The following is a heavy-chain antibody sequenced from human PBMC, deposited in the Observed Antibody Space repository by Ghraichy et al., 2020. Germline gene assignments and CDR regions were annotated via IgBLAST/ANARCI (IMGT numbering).Heavy chain of an antibody. D-gene: IGHD6-6*01. CDR2: VSNNGGST. V-gene: IGHV3-23*01. J-gene: IGHJ4*02. Sequence: GGSLRLSCAASGFPFNNFGMSWVRQAPGKGLEWVSAVSNNGGSTYYADSVKGRFTISRDNSKNTLYLQMNSLRAEDTAIYYCAKAREGYVAARLDYWGQGTLFTFS. CDR1: GFPFNNFG. CDR3: AKAREGYVAARLDY.